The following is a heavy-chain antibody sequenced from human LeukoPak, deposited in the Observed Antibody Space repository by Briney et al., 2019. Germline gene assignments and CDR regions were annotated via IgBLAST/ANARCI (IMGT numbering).Heavy chain of an antibody. Sequence: ASVKVSCKASGYTFTSYYMHWVRQAPGQGLEWMGIINPSGGSTSYAQKFQGRVTMTRDTSTSTVYMELSSLRSEDTAVYYCARNYCSGGSCYSGNAFDIWGQGTMVTVSS. V-gene: IGHV1-46*01. CDR2: INPSGGST. CDR1: GYTFTSYY. D-gene: IGHD2-15*01. CDR3: ARNYCSGGSCYSGNAFDI. J-gene: IGHJ3*02.